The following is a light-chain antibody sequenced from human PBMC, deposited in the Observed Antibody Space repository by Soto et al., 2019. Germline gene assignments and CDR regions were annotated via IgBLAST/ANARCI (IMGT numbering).Light chain of an antibody. J-gene: IGKJ5*01. V-gene: IGKV2-30*01. CDR3: MQRSNRPPGIT. CDR2: KVS. CDR1: QSLVYSDGNTY. Sequence: DVVMTQSPLSLPVTLGQPASISCRSSQSLVYSDGNTYLNWFQQRPGQSPRRLIYKVSNRDSGVPDRFSGSGSGTDFTLKISRVEAEDVGVYYCMQRSNRPPGITFGQGTRLEIK.